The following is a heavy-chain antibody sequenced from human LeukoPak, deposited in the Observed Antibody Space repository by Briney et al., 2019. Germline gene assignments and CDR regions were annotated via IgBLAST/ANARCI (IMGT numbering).Heavy chain of an antibody. CDR2: ISGSGTTI. CDR3: AKDYAVGSIDY. J-gene: IGHJ4*02. Sequence: PGGSLRLSCAASGFTFSDNYMSWIRQAPGQGLEWVSYISGSGTTIYYADSVKGRFTISRDNAKNTVSLQMESLRAEDTALYYCAKDYAVGSIDYWGQGTLVTVSS. V-gene: IGHV3-11*01. CDR1: GFTFSDNY. D-gene: IGHD3-16*01.